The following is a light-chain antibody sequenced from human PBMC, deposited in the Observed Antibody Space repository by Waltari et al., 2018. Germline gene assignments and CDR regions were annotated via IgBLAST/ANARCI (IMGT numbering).Light chain of an antibody. J-gene: IGLJ3*02. CDR3: CSYAGRNIWV. Sequence: QSALTQPASVSGSPGQSITISCTGTSSDVGFYNLVSWYQQHPGKAPELVVYEVISRPSGVSNRFSGSKSGNTASLTISGLQAEDEADYYCCSYAGRNIWVFVGGTKLTVL. V-gene: IGLV2-23*02. CDR1: SSDVGFYNL. CDR2: EVI.